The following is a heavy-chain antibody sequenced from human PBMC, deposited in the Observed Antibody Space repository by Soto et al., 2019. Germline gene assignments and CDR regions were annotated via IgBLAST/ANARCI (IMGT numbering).Heavy chain of an antibody. CDR3: ARLPGDSSGYSDY. Sequence: EVQLVQSGAEVKKPGESLKISCQGSGYSFSTYWIAWVRQMPGKGLEWRGIIYPGDSDTRYSPSFQGQVTISADKSSTTAYLQWSSLKASDTAMYYCARLPGDSSGYSDYWGQGTLVTVSS. V-gene: IGHV5-51*03. CDR1: GYSFSTYW. J-gene: IGHJ4*02. D-gene: IGHD3-22*01. CDR2: IYPGDSDT.